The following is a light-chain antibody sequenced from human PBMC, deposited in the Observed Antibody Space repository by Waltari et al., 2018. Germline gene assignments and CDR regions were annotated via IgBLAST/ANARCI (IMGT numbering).Light chain of an antibody. CDR2: STP. J-gene: IGLJ2*01. CDR3: QSFDSSLGGVL. CDR1: SSNIGTAHN. Sequence: QSVLTQPPSVSGAPGQSFTISCTGTSSNIGTAHNVHWYPQFPGTAPKLLIYSTPKRPSCRPARFSGSKSGTSASLAVTLLQTEDEADYYCQSFDSSLGGVLFGGGPHLTVL. V-gene: IGLV1-40*01.